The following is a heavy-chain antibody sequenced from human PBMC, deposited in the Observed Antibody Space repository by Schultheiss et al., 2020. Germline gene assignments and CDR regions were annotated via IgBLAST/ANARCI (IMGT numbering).Heavy chain of an antibody. Sequence: SETLSLTCTVSGGSISSSSYYWGWIRQPPGKGLEWIGEIYHSGSTYYNPSLKSRVTISVDTSKNQFSLKLSSVTAADTAVYYCARGPQILLWFGELLPGNRNWFDPWGQGTLVTVSS. CDR3: ARGPQILLWFGELLPGNRNWFDP. D-gene: IGHD3-10*01. CDR1: GGSISSSSYY. CDR2: IYHSGST. J-gene: IGHJ5*02. V-gene: IGHV4-39*07.